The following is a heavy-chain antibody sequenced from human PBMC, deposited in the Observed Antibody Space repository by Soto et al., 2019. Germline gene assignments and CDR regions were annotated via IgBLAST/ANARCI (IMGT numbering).Heavy chain of an antibody. Sequence: KPSETLSLTCAVSGFFISSGNYWGWIRKPPGKGLEWIGSIFHGGNTYYNPSLKGRVTISVDMSKNQFSLKLNSVTAADTAVYYCARARWYDAFDVWGQGTVVTVSS. D-gene: IGHD2-15*01. CDR2: IFHGGNT. CDR1: GFFISSGNY. CDR3: ARARWYDAFDV. J-gene: IGHJ3*01. V-gene: IGHV4-38-2*01.